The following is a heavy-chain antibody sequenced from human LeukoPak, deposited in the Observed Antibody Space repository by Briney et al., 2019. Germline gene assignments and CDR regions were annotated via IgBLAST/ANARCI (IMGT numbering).Heavy chain of an antibody. CDR1: GGSISSGSYY. V-gene: IGHV4-61*02. CDR2: IYTSGST. Sequence: PSQTLSLTCTVSGGSISSGSYYWSWIRQPAGKGLEWIGRIYTSGSTYYNPSLKSRVTISVDTSKNQFSLKLSSVTAADTAVYYCARGVQFDPWGQGTLVTVSS. J-gene: IGHJ5*02. CDR3: ARGVQFDP.